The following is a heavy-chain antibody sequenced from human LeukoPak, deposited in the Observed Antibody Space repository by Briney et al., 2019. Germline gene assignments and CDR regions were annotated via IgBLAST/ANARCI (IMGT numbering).Heavy chain of an antibody. CDR1: GLTFSSYA. V-gene: IGHV3-23*01. Sequence: GGSLRLSCAASGLTFSSYAMSWVRQAPGKGLEWVSTISDSGGSTWYADSVKGRFTISRDNSKNTLYLQINTLRAEDTAVYYCANRPLDYWGQGTLVTVSS. CDR3: ANRPLDY. J-gene: IGHJ4*02. CDR2: ISDSGGST.